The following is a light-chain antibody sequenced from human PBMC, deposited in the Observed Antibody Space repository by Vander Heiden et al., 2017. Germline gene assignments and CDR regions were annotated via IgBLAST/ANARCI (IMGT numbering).Light chain of an antibody. V-gene: IGKV2-30*01. CDR2: KVS. CDR3: MQGTQWPRA. Sequence: EVVLTQSPLPLPVPLGQPASISCRASQSLVYGDGNTYLQQFRQRPGHSPRRLIYKVSTRDSGVRDRFSGSGAGTAFTVNISRMKAEDVGVYYCMQGTQWPRAFGGGTKVEIK. J-gene: IGKJ4*01. CDR1: QSLVYGDGNTY.